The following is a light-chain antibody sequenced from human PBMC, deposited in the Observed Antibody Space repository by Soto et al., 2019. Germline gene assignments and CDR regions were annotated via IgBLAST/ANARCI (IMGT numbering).Light chain of an antibody. CDR1: SSDVGSYNL. CDR3: CSYAGSSTVV. Sequence: QSALTQPASVSGSPGQSITISCTGTSSDVGSYNLVSWYQQHPGKAPKLMIYEGSKRPSGVSNCFSGSNSGNTASLTISGLQAEDDADYYCCSYAGSSTVVFGGGTKLTVL. CDR2: EGS. V-gene: IGLV2-23*01. J-gene: IGLJ2*01.